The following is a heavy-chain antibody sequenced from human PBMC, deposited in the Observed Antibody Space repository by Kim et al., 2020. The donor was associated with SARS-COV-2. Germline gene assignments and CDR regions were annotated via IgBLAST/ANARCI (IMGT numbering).Heavy chain of an antibody. CDR2: INTNTGNP. V-gene: IGHV7-4-1*02. CDR3: ARGGYYYDSSGYYSPLYYFDY. D-gene: IGHD3-22*01. CDR1: GYTFTSYA. J-gene: IGHJ4*02. Sequence: ASVNVSCKASGYTFTSYAMNWVRQAPGQGLEWMGWINTNTGNPTYAQGFTGRFVFSLDTSVSTAYLQISSLKAEDTAVYYCARGGYYYDSSGYYSPLYYFDYWGQGTLVTVSS.